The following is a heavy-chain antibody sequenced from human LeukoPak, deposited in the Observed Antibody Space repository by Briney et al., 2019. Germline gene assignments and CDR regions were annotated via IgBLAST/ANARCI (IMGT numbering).Heavy chain of an antibody. J-gene: IGHJ4*02. V-gene: IGHV3-7*01. CDR2: IKQDGSEK. CDR3: ARDLYYYGSGSYLYFDY. D-gene: IGHD3-10*01. CDR1: GFTFSCYW. Sequence: GGSLRLSCAASGFTFSCYWMSWVRQAPGKGLEWVANIKQDGSEKYYVDSVKGRFTISRDNAKNSLYLQMNSLRAEDTAVYYCARDLYYYGSGSYLYFDYWGQGTLVTVSS.